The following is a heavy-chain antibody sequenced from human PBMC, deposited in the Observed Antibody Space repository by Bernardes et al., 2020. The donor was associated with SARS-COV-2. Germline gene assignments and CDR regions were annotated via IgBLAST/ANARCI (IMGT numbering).Heavy chain of an antibody. CDR2: ISGSGVST. J-gene: IGHJ4*02. V-gene: IGHV3-23*01. Sequence: GSLRLSCAASGFTFSSYAMRWVRPAPGKGLEWVSAISGSGVSTYYPTPVKGRFTISRDNSKNTLFLKMNSLGAEDTDLYYCAKSYSSSPCDYWGQGTLVTVSS. CDR1: GFTFSSYA. CDR3: AKSYSSSPCDY. D-gene: IGHD6-6*01.